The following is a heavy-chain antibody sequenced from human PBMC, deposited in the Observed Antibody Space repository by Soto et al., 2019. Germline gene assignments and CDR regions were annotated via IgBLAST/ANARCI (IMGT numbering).Heavy chain of an antibody. CDR1: GFTFRSFG. J-gene: IGHJ5*02. CDR3: ARVLGSGLNWLDP. D-gene: IGHD3-10*01. V-gene: IGHV3-21*01. Sequence: PGGSLRLSCAASGFTFRSFGMNWVRQAPGKGLEWVSSISSHSDYIYYADSAKGRFSISRDNAKNSVSLQMNSLRAEDTAVYYCARVLGSGLNWLDPWGQGTLVTVSS. CDR2: ISSHSDYI.